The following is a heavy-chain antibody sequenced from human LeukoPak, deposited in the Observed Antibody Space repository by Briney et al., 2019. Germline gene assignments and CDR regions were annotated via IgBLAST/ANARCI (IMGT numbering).Heavy chain of an antibody. D-gene: IGHD2-15*01. CDR3: ARSGYCSGGSCYRHYFDY. V-gene: IGHV3-30*02. CDR2: IRYDGSNK. J-gene: IGHJ4*02. CDR1: GFTFSSYG. Sequence: GGSLRLSCAASGFTFSSYGMHWVRQAPGKGLEWVAFIRYDGSNKYYADSVKGRFTISRDNSKNTLYLQMNSLRAEDTAVYYCARSGYCSGGSCYRHYFDYWGQGTLVTVSS.